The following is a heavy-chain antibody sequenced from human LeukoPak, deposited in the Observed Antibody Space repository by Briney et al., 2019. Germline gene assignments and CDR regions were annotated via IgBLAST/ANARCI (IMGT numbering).Heavy chain of an antibody. J-gene: IGHJ4*02. CDR2: IYPGDSDT. Sequence: GESLKISCLGSGYIFTTYWIGWVRQLPGKGLEWMGIIYPGDSDTRHSPSFQGQVTISADKSISTAYLQWSSLKASDTAMYYCASTAYGDHRWDFSGQGTLVTVSS. CDR3: ASTAYGDHRWDF. D-gene: IGHD4-17*01. V-gene: IGHV5-51*01. CDR1: GYIFTTYW.